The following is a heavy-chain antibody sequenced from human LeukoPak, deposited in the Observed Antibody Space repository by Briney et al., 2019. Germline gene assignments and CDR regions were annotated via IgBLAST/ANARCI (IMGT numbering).Heavy chain of an antibody. Sequence: GESLKISCKGSGYSFTRYWIAWVRQMPGKDLEWMGIIYPGDSDTKYSPSFQGHVIFSAGKSISTAYLEWSSLKASDTAMYYCASQGASGPLDYWGQGTVVTVSS. CDR3: ASQGASGPLDY. V-gene: IGHV5-51*01. CDR2: IYPGDSDT. CDR1: GYSFTRYW. J-gene: IGHJ4*02.